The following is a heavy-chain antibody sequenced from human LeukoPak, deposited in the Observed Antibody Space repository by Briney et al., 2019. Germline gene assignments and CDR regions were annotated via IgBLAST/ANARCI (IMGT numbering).Heavy chain of an antibody. D-gene: IGHD2-15*01. CDR2: VTASGGST. V-gene: IGHV3-23*01. Sequence: PGGSLRLSCAASGFTFSSYAMSWVRQAPGKGLEWVSAVTASGGSTNYGDSVKGRFTISRDNSKNTLYLQMNSLRAEDTAVYYCAKDNYCSGGRCYSVGVFDYWGQGTLVTV. CDR1: GFTFSSYA. J-gene: IGHJ4*02. CDR3: AKDNYCSGGRCYSVGVFDY.